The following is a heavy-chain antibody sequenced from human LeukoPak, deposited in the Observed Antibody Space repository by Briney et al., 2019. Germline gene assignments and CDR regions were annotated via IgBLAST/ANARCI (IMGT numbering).Heavy chain of an antibody. D-gene: IGHD2/OR15-2a*01. J-gene: IGHJ5*02. CDR1: RYTLTNYA. CDR3: AREGRLMSDTTVHP. CDR2: VRAYSGNT. Sequence: ASVKVSYKASRYTLTNYAVSWLSQAPGQTLEGMGWVRAYSGNTHYAQNFHDRLTMTTDTSTSTAYMELRSLTSENTAAYYCAREGRLMSDTTVHPWGQGTLVTV. V-gene: IGHV1-18*01.